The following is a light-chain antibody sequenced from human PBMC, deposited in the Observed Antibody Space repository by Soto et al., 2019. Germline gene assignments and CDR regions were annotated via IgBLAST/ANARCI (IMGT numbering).Light chain of an antibody. Sequence: QSVLTQPPSASGTPGQRVTISCSGSSSNIGSNTVNWYQQLPGTAPKLLIYSNNQRPSGVPDPFSGSKSGTSAYLAISGLQSEDEADYYSATWDDSLNGFVVFGGGTKVTVL. V-gene: IGLV1-44*01. J-gene: IGLJ2*01. CDR1: SSNIGSNT. CDR2: SNN. CDR3: ATWDDSLNGFVV.